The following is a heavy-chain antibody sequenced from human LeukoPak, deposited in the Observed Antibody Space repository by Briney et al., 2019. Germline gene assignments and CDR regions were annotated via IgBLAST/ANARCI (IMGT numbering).Heavy chain of an antibody. J-gene: IGHJ5*02. CDR1: GYSFTSYW. CDR2: IYPGDSDT. V-gene: IGHV5-51*01. CDR3: ARRSPTDWFDP. Sequence: GESLKISCKGSGYSFTSYWIGWVRQVPGKGLEWMGIIYPGDSDTRYSPSFQGPVTISADKSIDTAYLQWSSLKASDTAIYYCARRSPTDWFDPWGQGTLVTVSS.